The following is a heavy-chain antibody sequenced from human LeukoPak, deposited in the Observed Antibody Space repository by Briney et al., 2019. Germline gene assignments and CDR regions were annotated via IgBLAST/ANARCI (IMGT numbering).Heavy chain of an antibody. CDR3: ARSSYSSSSSV. V-gene: IGHV3-7*03. CDR2: INSDGSEG. D-gene: IGHD6-6*01. CDR1: GFTFSGFW. J-gene: IGHJ3*01. Sequence: QPGGSLRLSCAVSGFTFSGFWMSWSRQAPGKGLEWVASINSDGSEGYYADVVKGRFTISRDNAKNSLYLQISSLRAEDMAVYYCARSSYSSSSSVWGQGTMVTVSS.